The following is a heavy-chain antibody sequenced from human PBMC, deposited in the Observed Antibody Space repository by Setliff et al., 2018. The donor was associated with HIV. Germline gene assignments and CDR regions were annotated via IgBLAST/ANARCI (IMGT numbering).Heavy chain of an antibody. CDR2: INPSGGSA. D-gene: IGHD2-15*01. CDR3: ARSYCSGGSCYGYDAFDI. CDR1: GGAFSSY. V-gene: IGHV1-46*01. J-gene: IGHJ3*02. Sequence: ASVKVSCKASGGAFSSYVHWVRQAPGQGLEWMGMINPSGGSASYAQKFQGRVTMSRDTSISTAYMELSRLRSDDTAVYYCARSYCSGGSCYGYDAFDIWGQGTMVTVSS.